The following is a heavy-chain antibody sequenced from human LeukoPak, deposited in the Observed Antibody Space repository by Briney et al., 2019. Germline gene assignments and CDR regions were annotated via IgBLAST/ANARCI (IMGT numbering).Heavy chain of an antibody. CDR1: GGSISSSSYY. J-gene: IGHJ4*02. Sequence: SETLSLTCTVSGGSISSSSYYWGWIRQPPGKGLEWIGSIYYSGSTYYNPSLKSRVTISVDTSKNQFSLKLSSVTAADTAVYYCARGSSGSVVVVIPFDYWGQGTLVTVSS. CDR3: ARGSSGSVVVVIPFDY. CDR2: IYYSGST. D-gene: IGHD3-22*01. V-gene: IGHV4-39*07.